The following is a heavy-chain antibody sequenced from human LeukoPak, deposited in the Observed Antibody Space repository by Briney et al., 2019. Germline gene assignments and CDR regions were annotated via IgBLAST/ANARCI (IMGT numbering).Heavy chain of an antibody. D-gene: IGHD6-13*01. CDR2: IYYSGST. CDR1: GGSVSSGSYY. CDR3: ARDKVSAAGTYYYYGMDV. V-gene: IGHV4-61*01. Sequence: SETLSLTCTVSGGSVSSGSYYWSWIRQPPGKGLEWIGYIYYSGSTNYNPSLKSRVTISVDTSKNQFSLKVSSVTAADTAVYYCARDKVSAAGTYYYYGMDVWGQGTTVTVSS. J-gene: IGHJ6*02.